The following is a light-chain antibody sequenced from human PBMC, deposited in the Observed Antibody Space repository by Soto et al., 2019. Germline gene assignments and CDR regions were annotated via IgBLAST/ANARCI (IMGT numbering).Light chain of an antibody. CDR3: QHYGASQYT. Sequence: IVLTQSPGTLSLSPGETATLSCRASQSVTSSNLAWYQQRPGQAPRLLIYGASNRATGIAEKFSGSGSGADFRLTISRLEPEDFVVYYCQHYGASQYTFGQGTKLEIK. V-gene: IGKV3-20*01. J-gene: IGKJ2*01. CDR2: GAS. CDR1: QSVTSSN.